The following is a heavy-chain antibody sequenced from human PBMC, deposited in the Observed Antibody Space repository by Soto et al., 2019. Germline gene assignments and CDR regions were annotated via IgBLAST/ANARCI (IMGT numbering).Heavy chain of an antibody. CDR2: IYSGGST. Sequence: GGSLRLSCAASGFTVSSNYMSWVRQAPGKGLEWVSVIYSGGSTYYADSVKGRFTISRDNSKNTLYLQMNSLRAEDTAVYYCARGSSWYLYFDYWGQGTLVTVSS. J-gene: IGHJ4*02. V-gene: IGHV3-53*01. CDR3: ARGSSWYLYFDY. D-gene: IGHD6-13*01. CDR1: GFTVSSNY.